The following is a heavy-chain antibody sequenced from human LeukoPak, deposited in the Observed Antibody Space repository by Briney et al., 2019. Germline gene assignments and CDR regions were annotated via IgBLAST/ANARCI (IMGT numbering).Heavy chain of an antibody. D-gene: IGHD3-10*01. V-gene: IGHV3-13*01. J-gene: IGHJ5*02. CDR1: GFTFSSYD. Sequence: GGSLRLSCAASGFTFSSYDMHWVRQATGKGLEWVSAIGTAGDTYYPGSVKGRFTISRENAKNSLYLQMNSLRAGDTAVYYCARGSGVLWFGDRPRALVGWFDPWGQGTLVTVSS. CDR3: ARGSGVLWFGDRPRALVGWFDP. CDR2: IGTAGDT.